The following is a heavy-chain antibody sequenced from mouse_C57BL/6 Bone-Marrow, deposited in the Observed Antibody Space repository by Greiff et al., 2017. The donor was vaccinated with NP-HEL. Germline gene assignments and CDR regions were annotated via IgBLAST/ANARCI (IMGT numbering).Heavy chain of an antibody. CDR2: ISNGGGST. V-gene: IGHV5-12*01. Sequence: EVKLMESGGGLVQPGGSLKLSCAASGFTFSDYYMYWVRQTPEKRLEWVAYISNGGGSTYYPDTVKGRFTISRDNAKNTLYLQMSRLKSEDTAMYYCARPRYSNSYAMDYWGQGTSVTVSS. CDR1: GFTFSDYY. J-gene: IGHJ4*01. CDR3: ARPRYSNSYAMDY. D-gene: IGHD2-5*01.